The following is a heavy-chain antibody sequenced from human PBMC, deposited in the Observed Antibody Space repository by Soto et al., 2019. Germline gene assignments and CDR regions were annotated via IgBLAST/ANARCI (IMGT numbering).Heavy chain of an antibody. D-gene: IGHD1-26*01. CDR1: GTSIDKFY. Sequence: SETLSLTCSVSGTSIDKFYWSWIRQPAGKCLEWIGHIYSSGLANYNPSLRSRVTMSVDSSKSQFSLKLTSVTAADTAVYFCARDWELPRFDSWGPGXLVTVYS. V-gene: IGHV4-4*07. CDR2: IYSSGLA. J-gene: IGHJ4*02. CDR3: ARDWELPRFDS.